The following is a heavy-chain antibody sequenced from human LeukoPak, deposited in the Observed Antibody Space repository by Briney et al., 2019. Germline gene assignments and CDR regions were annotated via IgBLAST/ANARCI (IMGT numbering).Heavy chain of an antibody. V-gene: IGHV3-30*18. CDR1: GFTFSSYG. CDR3: AKGPYSSSWYDY. CDR2: ISYDGSNK. D-gene: IGHD6-13*01. Sequence: PEGSLRLSCAASGFTFSSYGMHWVRQAPGKGLEWVAVISYDGSNKYYADSVKGRFTISRDNSKNTLYLQMNSLRAEDTAVYYCAKGPYSSSWYDYWGQGTLVTVSS. J-gene: IGHJ4*02.